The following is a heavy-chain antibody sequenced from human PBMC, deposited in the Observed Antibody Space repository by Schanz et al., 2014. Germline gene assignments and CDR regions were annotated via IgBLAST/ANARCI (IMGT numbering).Heavy chain of an antibody. D-gene: IGHD4-4*01. CDR1: GGSIRGYY. V-gene: IGHV4-59*08. CDR2: VHSSGST. J-gene: IGHJ5*02. Sequence: QVQLQESGPGLVKPSETLSLTCTVSGGSIRGYYCSWIRQPPGKGLEWIGYVHSSGSTNYNSSLKGRGTISVDTSKNQFSLKLSSVTAADTAVYYCARHLPGGYNNHGWFDPWGQGTLVTVSS. CDR3: ARHLPGGYNNHGWFDP.